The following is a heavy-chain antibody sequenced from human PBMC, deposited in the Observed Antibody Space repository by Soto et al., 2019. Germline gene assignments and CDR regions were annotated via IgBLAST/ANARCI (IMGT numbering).Heavy chain of an antibody. D-gene: IGHD2-15*01. CDR2: IYYSGST. V-gene: IGHV4-30-4*01. CDR3: ARDPGVCVGGSCHYYYYYGMDV. Sequence: SETLSLTCTVSGGSISSGDYYWSWIRQPPGKGLEWIGYIYYSGSTYYNPSLKSRVTISVDTSKNQFSLQLNSVTPEDTAVYYCARDPGVCVGGSCHYYYYYGMDVWGQGTTVTVSS. J-gene: IGHJ6*02. CDR1: GGSISSGDYY.